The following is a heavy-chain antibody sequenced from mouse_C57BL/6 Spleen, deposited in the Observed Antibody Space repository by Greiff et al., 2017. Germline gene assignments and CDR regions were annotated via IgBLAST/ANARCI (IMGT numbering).Heavy chain of an antibody. Sequence: EVKLMESGGGLVKPGGSLKLSCAASGFTFSSYAMSWVRQTPEKRLEWVATISDGGSYTYYPDNVKGRFTISRDNAKNNLYLQMSHLKSEDTAMYYCARSYYSNPYWYFDVWGTGTTVTVSS. CDR3: ARSYYSNPYWYFDV. J-gene: IGHJ1*03. D-gene: IGHD2-5*01. CDR2: ISDGGSYT. CDR1: GFTFSSYA. V-gene: IGHV5-4*03.